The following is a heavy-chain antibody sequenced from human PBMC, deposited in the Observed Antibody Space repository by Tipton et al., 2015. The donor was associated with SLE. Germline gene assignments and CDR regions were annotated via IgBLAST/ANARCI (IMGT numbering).Heavy chain of an antibody. J-gene: IGHJ4*01. CDR3: ARGRFSSAWYRDEHFDS. Sequence: LRLSCAVSGESISRGGYSWHWVRQFPEKGLEWIGYIYYSGTTFYNPSLSSRLTISVDTSKNQFSLRVSSATAADTAFYFCARGRFSSAWYRDEHFDSWGQGALVTVSS. CDR2: IYYSGTT. V-gene: IGHV4-31*02. D-gene: IGHD6-19*01. CDR1: GESISRGGYS.